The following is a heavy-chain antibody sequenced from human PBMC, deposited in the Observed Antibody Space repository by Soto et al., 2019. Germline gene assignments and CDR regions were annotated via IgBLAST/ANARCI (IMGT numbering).Heavy chain of an antibody. D-gene: IGHD6-19*01. CDR3: AVGSGFYFDY. CDR1: GGTFSSYT. Sequence: QVQLVQSGAEVKKPGSSVKVSCKASGGTFSSYTFTWVRQAPGQGLEWMGRIIPILAITNYAQKFRDRVTITADKSTNTAYMDLSSLRSEDTAVYYCAVGSGFYFDYWGQGTLVTVSS. CDR2: IIPILAIT. V-gene: IGHV1-69*02. J-gene: IGHJ4*02.